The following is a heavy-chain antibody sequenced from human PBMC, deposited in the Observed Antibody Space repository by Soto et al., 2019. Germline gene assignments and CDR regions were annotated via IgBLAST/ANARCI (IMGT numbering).Heavy chain of an antibody. CDR2: IYYTGST. CDR1: GVSIRSHY. CDR3: VRLTTGTTVNNYYLDV. J-gene: IGHJ6*03. Sequence: SETLSLTCTVSGVSIRSHYWNWIRQLPGKGLEWIGYIYYTGSTSYSPSLKSRSTISVDTSKNQFSLKLTSVIAADTAVYYCVRLTTGTTVNNYYLDVWGKGTTVTVSS. V-gene: IGHV4-59*08. D-gene: IGHD1-7*01.